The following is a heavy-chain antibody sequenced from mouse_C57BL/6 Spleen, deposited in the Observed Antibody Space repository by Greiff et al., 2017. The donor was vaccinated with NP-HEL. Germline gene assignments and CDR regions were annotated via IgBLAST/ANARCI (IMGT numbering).Heavy chain of an antibody. CDR1: GFTFSSYA. CDR2: ISDGGSYT. CDR3: ARGLGGFAY. J-gene: IGHJ3*01. Sequence: EVKLMESGGGLVKPGGSLKLSCAASGFTFSSYAMSWVRQTPEKRLEWVATISDGGSYTYYPDNVKGRFTISRDNAKKNLYLQMSHLKSEDTAMYYCARGLGGFAYWGQGTLVTVSA. V-gene: IGHV5-4*03.